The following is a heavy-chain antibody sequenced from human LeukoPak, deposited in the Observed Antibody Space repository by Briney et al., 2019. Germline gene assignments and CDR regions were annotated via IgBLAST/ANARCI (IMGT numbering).Heavy chain of an antibody. CDR2: IYSGGST. J-gene: IGHJ4*02. V-gene: IGHV3-53*05. D-gene: IGHD1-26*01. Sequence: GGSLRLSCAASGFTVSSNYTSWVRQAPGKGLEWVSVIYSGGSTYYADSVKGRFTISRDNSKNALYLQMNGLRAEDTAVYYCVKDGDNSGSYLVYWGQGTLVTVSS. CDR1: GFTVSSNY. CDR3: VKDGDNSGSYLVY.